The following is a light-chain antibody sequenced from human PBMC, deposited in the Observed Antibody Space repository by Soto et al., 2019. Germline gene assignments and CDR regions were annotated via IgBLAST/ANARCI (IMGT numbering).Light chain of an antibody. Sequence: QTVVTQPPSVSGAPGQRVTISCTGSSSNIGAGYDVHWYQQLPGTAPKLLIYGNSNRPSGVPDRFSGSKSGTSASLAITGLQAEDEADYYCAAWDDSLSGRVFGGGTQLTVL. CDR1: SSNIGAGYD. J-gene: IGLJ3*02. CDR3: AAWDDSLSGRV. CDR2: GNS. V-gene: IGLV1-40*01.